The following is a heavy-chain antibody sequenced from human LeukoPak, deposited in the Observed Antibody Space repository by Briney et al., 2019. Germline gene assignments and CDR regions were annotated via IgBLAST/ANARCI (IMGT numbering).Heavy chain of an antibody. CDR2: IYYSGST. CDR3: ARHYIDAFDI. CDR1: GGSISSGGYY. V-gene: IGHV4-31*03. Sequence: ASETLSLTCTVSGGSISSGGYYWSWIRQHPGKGLEWIGYIYYSGSTYYNPSLKSRVTISVDTSKNQFSLKLSSVTAADTAVYYCARHYIDAFDIWGQGTMVTVSS. D-gene: IGHD2-2*02. J-gene: IGHJ3*02.